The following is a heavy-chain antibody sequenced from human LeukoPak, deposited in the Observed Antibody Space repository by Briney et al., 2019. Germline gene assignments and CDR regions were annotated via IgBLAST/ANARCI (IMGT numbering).Heavy chain of an antibody. CDR1: GFTFSSYA. V-gene: IGHV3-30-3*01. Sequence: GGSLRLSCAASGFTFSSYAMHWVRQAPGKGLEWVAVISYDGSNKYYADSVKGRFTISRDNSKNTLYLQMNCLRAEDTAVYYCARDYCSSTSCYYYYYYGMDVWGQGTTVTVSS. CDR3: ARDYCSSTSCYYYYYYGMDV. CDR2: ISYDGSNK. J-gene: IGHJ6*02. D-gene: IGHD2-2*01.